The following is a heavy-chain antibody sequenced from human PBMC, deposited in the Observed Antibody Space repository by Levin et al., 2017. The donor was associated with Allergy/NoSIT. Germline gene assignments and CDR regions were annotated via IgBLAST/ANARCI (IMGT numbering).Heavy chain of an antibody. J-gene: IGHJ6*02. CDR1: GGTFSSYA. CDR2: IIPIFGTA. D-gene: IGHD6-25*01. V-gene: IGHV1-69*13. CDR3: ARDLPGIAAHAGRYGMDV. Sequence: ASVKVSCKASGGTFSSYAISWVRQAPGQGLEWMGGIIPIFGTANYAQKFQGRVTITADESTSTAYMELSSLRSEDTAVYYCARDLPGIAAHAGRYGMDVWGQGTTVTVSS.